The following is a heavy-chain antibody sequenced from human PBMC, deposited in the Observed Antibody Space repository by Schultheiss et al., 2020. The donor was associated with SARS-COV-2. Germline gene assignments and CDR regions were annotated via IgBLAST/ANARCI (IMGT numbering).Heavy chain of an antibody. Sequence: SETLSLTCTVSGGSISSGGYYWSWIRQPPGKGLEWIGSIYYSGSTYYNPSLKSRVTISVDTSKNQFSLKLSSVTAADTAVYYCAREHDFWSGYSYYYMDVWGKGTTVTVSS. D-gene: IGHD3-3*01. CDR1: GGSISSGGYY. J-gene: IGHJ6*03. CDR2: IYYSGST. V-gene: IGHV4-39*07. CDR3: AREHDFWSGYSYYYMDV.